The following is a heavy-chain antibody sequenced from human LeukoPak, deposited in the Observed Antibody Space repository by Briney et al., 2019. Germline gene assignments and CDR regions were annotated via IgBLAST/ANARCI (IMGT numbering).Heavy chain of an antibody. CDR1: GGSISPYY. J-gene: IGHJ4*02. CDR3: ARERGPAGGFDY. V-gene: IGHV4-59*01. D-gene: IGHD2-15*01. Sequence: SETLSLTCSVSGGSISPYYWSWIRQPPGKGLEWIGYIYYSGTTNYNPSLKSRVTISVDTSKNQFSLKLSSVTAADTAVYYGARERGPAGGFDYWSQGTLVTVSS. CDR2: IYYSGTT.